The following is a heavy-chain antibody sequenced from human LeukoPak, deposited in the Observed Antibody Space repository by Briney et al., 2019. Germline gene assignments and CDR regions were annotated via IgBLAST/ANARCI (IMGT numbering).Heavy chain of an antibody. CDR3: ARDRSSGPMDV. CDR2: IHYSGST. Sequence: PSETLSLTCTVSGGFISSYYWSWIRPPPAKGLDWIGYIHYSGSTNYNPSLKSRVTISVDTSKNQFSLKLSSVTAADTAVYYCARDRSSGPMDVWGKGTTVTVSS. CDR1: GGFISSYY. D-gene: IGHD3-10*01. V-gene: IGHV4-59*01. J-gene: IGHJ6*04.